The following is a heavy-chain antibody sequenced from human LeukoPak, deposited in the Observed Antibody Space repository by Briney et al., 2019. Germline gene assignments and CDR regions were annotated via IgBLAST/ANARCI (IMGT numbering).Heavy chain of an antibody. CDR3: ASSKDHYCRY. CDR1: GFSFSNSW. V-gene: IGHV3-7*05. CDR2: IHQDAGEK. J-gene: IGHJ4*02. D-gene: IGHD2/OR15-2a*01. Sequence: GGSLTLSCAASGFSFSNSWMTWVRQTPGKGLQWVASIHQDAGEKQYVDSVRGRFTISRDNAKNSLFLQMNSLRVEDTAVYYCASSKDHYCRYWGQGTLVTVSS.